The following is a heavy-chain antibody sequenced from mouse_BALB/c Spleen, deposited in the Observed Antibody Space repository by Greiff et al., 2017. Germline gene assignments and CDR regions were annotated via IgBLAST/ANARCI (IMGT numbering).Heavy chain of an antibody. CDR1: GFTFSSYT. Sequence: EVKLVESGGGLVKPGGSLKLSCAASGFTFSSYTMSWVRQTPEKRLEWVATISSGGSYTYYPDSVKGRFTISRDNAKNTLYLQMSSLKSEDTAMYYCTRDYYDVHWYFDVWGAGTTVTVSS. D-gene: IGHD2-4*01. J-gene: IGHJ1*01. CDR3: TRDYYDVHWYFDV. V-gene: IGHV5-6-4*01. CDR2: ISSGGSYT.